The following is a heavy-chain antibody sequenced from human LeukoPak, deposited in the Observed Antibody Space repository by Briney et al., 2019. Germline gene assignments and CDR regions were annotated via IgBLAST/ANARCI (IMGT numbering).Heavy chain of an antibody. V-gene: IGHV5-10-1*01. J-gene: IGHJ4*02. D-gene: IGHD6-19*01. Sequence: GESLKISCKGSGYSFTSYWISWVRQMPGKGLEWMGRIDPSDSYTNYSPSFQGHVTISADKSISTAYLQWSSLKASDTAMYYCASTRRYSSGWTRSDYWGQGTLVTVSS. CDR1: GYSFTSYW. CDR3: ASTRRYSSGWTRSDY. CDR2: IDPSDSYT.